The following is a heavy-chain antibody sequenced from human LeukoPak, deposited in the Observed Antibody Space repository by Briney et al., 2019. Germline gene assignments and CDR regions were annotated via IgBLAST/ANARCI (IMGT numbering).Heavy chain of an antibody. CDR1: GFTFRSYA. V-gene: IGHV3-66*01. CDR2: THSDGTT. J-gene: IGHJ4*02. D-gene: IGHD3-10*01. Sequence: PGGSLRLSCAASGFTFRSYAMSWVRQAPGKGLEWVSVTHSDGTTYYADSVKGRFTISRDNSKNTLYLQMNSLRDEDTAVYYCARPSSLDGSGRYYIDYWGQGTLVTVSS. CDR3: ARPSSLDGSGRYYIDY.